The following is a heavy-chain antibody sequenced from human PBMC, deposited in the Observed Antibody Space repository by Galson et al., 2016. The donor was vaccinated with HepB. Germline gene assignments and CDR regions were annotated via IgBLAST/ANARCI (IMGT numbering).Heavy chain of an antibody. CDR3: ARIQADSGSYGGGFDY. J-gene: IGHJ4*02. V-gene: IGHV2-70*01. CDR1: GFSLSTSGVS. Sequence: PALVKPTQTLKLTCTFSGFSLSTSGVSVSWIRQPPGKALEWLALIDWDGDSYYNTSLETRLSITKDTSKKEVILTMTDMAPVDTATYYCARIQADSGSYGGGFDYWGQGALVTVSS. D-gene: IGHD3-16*01. CDR2: IDWDGDS.